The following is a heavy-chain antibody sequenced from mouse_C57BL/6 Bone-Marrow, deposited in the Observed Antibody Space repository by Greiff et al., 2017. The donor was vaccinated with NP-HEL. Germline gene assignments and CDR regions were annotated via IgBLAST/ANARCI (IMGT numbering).Heavy chain of an antibody. CDR2: INPSTGGT. Sequence: VQLKQSGPELVKPGASVKISCKASGYSFTSYYMNWVKQSPEKSLEWIGEINPSTGGTTYNQKFKAKATLTVDKSSSTAYMQLKSLTSEDSAVYYCARSLFYDYDQFAYWGQGTLVTVSA. J-gene: IGHJ3*01. CDR3: ARSLFYDYDQFAY. V-gene: IGHV1-42*01. CDR1: GYSFTSYY. D-gene: IGHD2-4*01.